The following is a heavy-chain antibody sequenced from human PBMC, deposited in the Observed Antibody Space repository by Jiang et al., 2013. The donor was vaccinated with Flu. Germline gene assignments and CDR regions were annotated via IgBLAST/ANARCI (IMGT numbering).Heavy chain of an antibody. Sequence: GTNRLRXTRRKDRFTISRDDSKTTLYLQMNSLKTEDTAVYYCTTDLGLWFGDYYYYGMDVWGQGTTVTVSS. V-gene: IGHV3-15*01. CDR2: GTN. J-gene: IGHJ6*02. D-gene: IGHD3-10*01. CDR3: TTDLGLWFGDYYYYGMDV.